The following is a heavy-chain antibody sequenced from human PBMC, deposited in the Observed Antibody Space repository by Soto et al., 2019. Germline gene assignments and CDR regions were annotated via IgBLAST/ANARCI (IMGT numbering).Heavy chain of an antibody. CDR3: ARLNFGVVTSFSRFDP. Sequence: GESLKISCQGSGFDFTSHWITWVRLMPGKGLDWIGNIDPVDSQTHYSPSFQGQVTLSADKSINTSFLQWATLRASDTAIYYCARLNFGVVTSFSRFDPWGPGTLVTVSS. CDR2: IDPVDSQT. J-gene: IGHJ5*02. CDR1: GFDFTSHW. D-gene: IGHD3-3*01. V-gene: IGHV5-10-1*04.